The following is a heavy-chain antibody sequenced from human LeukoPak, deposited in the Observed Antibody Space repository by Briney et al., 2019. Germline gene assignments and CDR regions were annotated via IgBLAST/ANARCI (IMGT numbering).Heavy chain of an antibody. CDR1: GFTFSDYY. Sequence: GGSLRLSCAASGFTFSDYYMSWIRQAPGKGLEWVSYISSSGSTIYYADSVKGRFTISRDNAKNSLYLQMNSLRAEDTAVYHCARVGLDYYDSSGYYPTDYWGQGTLVTVSS. J-gene: IGHJ4*02. D-gene: IGHD3-22*01. V-gene: IGHV3-11*01. CDR3: ARVGLDYYDSSGYYPTDY. CDR2: ISSSGSTI.